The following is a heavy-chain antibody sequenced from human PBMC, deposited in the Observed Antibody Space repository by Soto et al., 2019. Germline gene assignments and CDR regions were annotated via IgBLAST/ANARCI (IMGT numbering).Heavy chain of an antibody. CDR2: ISAYNGNT. Sequence: QVQLVQSGAEVKKPGASVKVSCKASGYTFTSYGISWVQQAPGQGLEWMGWISAYNGNTNYAQKLQGRVTMTTDTSTSTAYMELRSLRSDDTAVYYCARGPRQPITIFGVVIHGMDVWGQGTTVTVSS. CDR3: ARGPRQPITIFGVVIHGMDV. D-gene: IGHD3-3*01. V-gene: IGHV1-18*01. CDR1: GYTFTSYG. J-gene: IGHJ6*02.